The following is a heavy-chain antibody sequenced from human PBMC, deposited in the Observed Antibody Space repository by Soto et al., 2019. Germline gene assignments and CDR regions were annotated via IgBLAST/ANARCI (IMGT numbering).Heavy chain of an antibody. CDR2: INHSGST. J-gene: IGHJ6*02. V-gene: IGHV4-34*01. CDR3: AREGSSSFYYYYGVDV. D-gene: IGHD6-6*01. CDR1: GESFSGYY. Sequence: SETLSLTCAVYGESFSGYYWSWIRQPPGKGLEWLGEINHSGSTNCSPSLKSRVTISVDTSKNHFSLKLNSVTAADTAVYYCAREGSSSFYYYYGVDVWGQGTTVTVSS.